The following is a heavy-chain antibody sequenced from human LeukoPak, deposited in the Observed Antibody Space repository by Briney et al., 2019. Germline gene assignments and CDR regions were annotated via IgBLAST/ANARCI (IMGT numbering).Heavy chain of an antibody. D-gene: IGHD5-12*01. CDR2: ISGSGGST. CDR3: AKVGYSGYDWEYYFDY. Sequence: GGSLRLSCAASGFIVSGNYMSRVRQAPGKGLEWVSGISGSGGSTYYADSVKGRFTISRDNSKNTLYLQMNSLRAEDTAVYYCAKVGYSGYDWEYYFDYWGQGTLVTVSS. V-gene: IGHV3-23*01. J-gene: IGHJ4*02. CDR1: GFIVSGNY.